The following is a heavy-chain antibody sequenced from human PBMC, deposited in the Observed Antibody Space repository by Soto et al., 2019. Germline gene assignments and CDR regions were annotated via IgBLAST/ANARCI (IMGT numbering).Heavy chain of an antibody. V-gene: IGHV5-51*01. CDR1: GYSFTTYW. CDR3: VRHPRYSQSPPHQLRRPIASHL. Sequence: GESLKISCKASGYSFTTYWIGWVRQMPGKGLEWLANIYPVDSDTRYSPSFQGQNTILADKSITTAYLQWSSLEASDTALYYCVRHPRYSQSPPHQLRRPIASHLWGQVTMVTVS. CDR2: IYPVDSDT. D-gene: IGHD2-2*01. J-gene: IGHJ3*01.